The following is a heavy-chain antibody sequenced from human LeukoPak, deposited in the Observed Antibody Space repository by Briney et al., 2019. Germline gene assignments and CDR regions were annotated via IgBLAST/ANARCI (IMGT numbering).Heavy chain of an antibody. J-gene: IGHJ4*02. CDR2: INLDGSVR. Sequence: GGSLRLSCAASGFTFSGYWMCWVRQAPGKGLEWVANINLDGSVRHYVDSARGRFTISRDNAKNSLYLQMNSLRAEDTALYYCATSDDSSGSDWGQGTLVTVSS. V-gene: IGHV3-7*01. CDR3: ATSDDSSGSD. D-gene: IGHD3-22*01. CDR1: GFTFSGYW.